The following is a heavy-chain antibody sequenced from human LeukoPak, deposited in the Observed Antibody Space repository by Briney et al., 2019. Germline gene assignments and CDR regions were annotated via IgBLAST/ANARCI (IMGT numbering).Heavy chain of an antibody. V-gene: IGHV1-18*01. CDR2: ISAYNGNT. Sequence: ASVKVSCKASGYTFTSYGISWVRQAPGQGLEWMGWISAYNGNTNYAQKLQGRVTMTTDTSTSTAYMELRSLRSDDTAVYYCARDTQLYYDILTGPSHYMDVWGKGTTVTVSS. J-gene: IGHJ6*03. D-gene: IGHD3-9*01. CDR3: ARDTQLYYDILTGPSHYMDV. CDR1: GYTFTSYG.